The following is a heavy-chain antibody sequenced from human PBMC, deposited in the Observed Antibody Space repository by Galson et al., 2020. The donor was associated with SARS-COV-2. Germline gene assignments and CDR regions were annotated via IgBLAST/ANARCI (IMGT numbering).Heavy chain of an antibody. CDR3: SRGHWGRDY. CDR2: IKPDGSDK. V-gene: IGHV3-7*04. J-gene: IGHJ4*02. D-gene: IGHD7-27*01. CDR1: GFTFSSHW. Sequence: QAGGSLRLSCVGSGFTFSSHWMSMVRQAPGRGLEWVADIKPDGSDKYYVDSVKGRFTIARDNAKNSVYLQMNSLGAEDTDVYYCSRGHWGRDYWGQGTLVTVSS.